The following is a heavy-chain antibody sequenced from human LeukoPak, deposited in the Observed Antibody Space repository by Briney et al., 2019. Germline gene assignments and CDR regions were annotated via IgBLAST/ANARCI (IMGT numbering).Heavy chain of an antibody. D-gene: IGHD3-10*01. J-gene: IGHJ3*02. CDR2: FYTGGST. CDR1: GGSISTGSYY. V-gene: IGHV4-61*02. CDR3: ASKNMVRGYAFDI. Sequence: PSETLSLTCSVSGGSISTGSYYWSWIRQSAGKGLEWIGRFYTGGSTNYNPSLKSRVTISVDTSKNQFSLKLSSVTAADTAVYYCASKNMVRGYAFDIWGQGTMVTVSS.